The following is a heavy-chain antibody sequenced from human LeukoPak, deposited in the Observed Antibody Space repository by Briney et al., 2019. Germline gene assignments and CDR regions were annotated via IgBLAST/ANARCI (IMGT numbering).Heavy chain of an antibody. Sequence: SETLSLTCAVYGGSFSGYYWSWIRQPPGKGLEWIGEINHSGSTNYNPSLKSRVTISVDTSKNQFSLKLSSVTAADTAVYYCARVVVVAATSFYYFDYWGQGTLVTVSS. J-gene: IGHJ4*02. CDR1: GGSFSGYY. D-gene: IGHD2-15*01. V-gene: IGHV4-34*01. CDR3: ARVVVVAATSFYYFDY. CDR2: INHSGST.